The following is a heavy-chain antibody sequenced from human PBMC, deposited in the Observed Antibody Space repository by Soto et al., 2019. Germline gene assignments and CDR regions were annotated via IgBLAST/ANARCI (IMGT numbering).Heavy chain of an antibody. Sequence: ASVKGSCKASGYTFTSYGISWVRQAPGQGLEWMGWISAYNGNTNYAQKLQGRVTMTTDTSTSTAYMELRSLRSDDTAVYYCARVPPYYDILTGPGDYWGQGTLVTVSS. V-gene: IGHV1-18*01. CDR1: GYTFTSYG. J-gene: IGHJ4*02. CDR3: ARVPPYYDILTGPGDY. CDR2: ISAYNGNT. D-gene: IGHD3-9*01.